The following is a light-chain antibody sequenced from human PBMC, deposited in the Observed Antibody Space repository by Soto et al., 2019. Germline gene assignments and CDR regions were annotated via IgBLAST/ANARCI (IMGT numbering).Light chain of an antibody. CDR3: CSFAGGAALV. CDR2: EGT. CDR1: SSNVGTYDL. V-gene: IGLV2-23*01. Sequence: QSALTQPASVSASPGQSITISCTGTSSNVGTYDLVSWYQHHPDKAPKLMIYEGTKRPSGISGRFSGSKSGNTASLTISGLQAEDDADYYCCSFAGGAALVFGGGTKLTVL. J-gene: IGLJ2*01.